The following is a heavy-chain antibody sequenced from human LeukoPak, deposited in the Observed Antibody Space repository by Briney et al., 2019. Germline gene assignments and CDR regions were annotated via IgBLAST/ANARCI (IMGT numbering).Heavy chain of an antibody. CDR2: ISSSGSST. D-gene: IGHD3-16*01. J-gene: IGHJ4*02. V-gene: IGHV3-23*01. CDR3: AKDGPSSWGYFDY. CDR1: GFTFRSYA. Sequence: GRSLRLSCAASGFTFRSYAMNWVRQAPGKGLEWVSTISSSGSSTYYPDSVRGRFTISRDNSKNTLYQVMNSLRAEDTAEYYCAKDGPSSWGYFDYWGQGTLVTVSS.